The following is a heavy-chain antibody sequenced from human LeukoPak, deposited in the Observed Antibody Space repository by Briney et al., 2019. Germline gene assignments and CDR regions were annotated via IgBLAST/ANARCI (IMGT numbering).Heavy chain of an antibody. J-gene: IGHJ4*02. CDR3: ARSTQGDGSDY. V-gene: IGHV1-3*01. CDR1: GYTFTSYA. Sequence: VASVKVSCKASGYTFTSYAMHWVRQAPGQRLEWMGWINAGNGNTKYSQKFQGRVTITRDTSASTAYMELSSLRSEDTAVYYGARSTQGDGSDYWGQGTLVTVSS. CDR2: INAGNGNT.